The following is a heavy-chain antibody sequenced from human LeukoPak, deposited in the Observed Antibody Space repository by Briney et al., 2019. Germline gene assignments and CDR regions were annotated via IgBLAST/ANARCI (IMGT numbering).Heavy chain of an antibody. Sequence: PSETLSLTCTVSGGPISSGGYYWSWIRQHPGKGLEWIGYTYYSGSTYYNPSLKSRVTISVDTSKNQFSLKLSSVTAADTAVYYCAREVVAATTWGQGTLVTVSS. D-gene: IGHD2-15*01. CDR3: AREVVAATT. J-gene: IGHJ5*02. CDR1: GGPISSGGYY. CDR2: TYYSGST. V-gene: IGHV4-31*03.